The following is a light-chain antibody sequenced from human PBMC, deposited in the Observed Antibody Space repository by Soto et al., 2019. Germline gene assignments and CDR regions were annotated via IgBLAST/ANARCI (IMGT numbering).Light chain of an antibody. V-gene: IGKV3-15*01. CDR1: QNINNN. J-gene: IGKJ4*01. Sequence: EIVMTQSPATLSVSPGERATISCRASQNINNNLAWYQQKPGQVPRLLIYHASTGATGIPARFSGSGSGTELTLTISSVQSEDFAVYYCQQYNDWPLTFGGGTKVEIK. CDR3: QQYNDWPLT. CDR2: HAS.